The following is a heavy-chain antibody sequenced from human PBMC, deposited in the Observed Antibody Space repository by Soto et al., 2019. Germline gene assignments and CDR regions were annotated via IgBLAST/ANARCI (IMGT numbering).Heavy chain of an antibody. D-gene: IGHD6-6*01. J-gene: IGHJ4*02. CDR2: IYYSGSP. CDR3: AGRGLYSTSSPIDY. CDR1: GCSISSSSYY. Sequence: QLQLQESGPGLVKPSETLSLTCTVSGCSISSSSYYWGWIRQPPGKGLEWNGSIYYSGSPYYNPSLKRRVTITVDTSKNQFSLMLSLVTAAATAVYYCAGRGLYSTSSPIDYWGQGTLVTVSS. V-gene: IGHV4-39*01.